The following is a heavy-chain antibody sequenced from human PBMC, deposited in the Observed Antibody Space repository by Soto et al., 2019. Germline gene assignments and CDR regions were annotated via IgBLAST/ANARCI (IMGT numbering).Heavy chain of an antibody. CDR1: GFTFSSYA. D-gene: IGHD3-10*01. CDR2: INIVGGAT. V-gene: IGHV3-23*01. CDR3: AKNYYFDC. J-gene: IGHJ4*02. Sequence: EVQLLEFGGGLVQPGWSLRLSCTASGFTFSSYAMSWVRQAPGKGLEWVSSINIVGGATNFADSVKGRFTISRDDSKNTLYLQMNSLRAEDTAVYYCAKNYYFDCWGQGTRVTVSS.